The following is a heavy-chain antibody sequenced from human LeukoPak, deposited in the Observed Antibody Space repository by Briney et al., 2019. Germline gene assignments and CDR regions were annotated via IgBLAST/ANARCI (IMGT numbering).Heavy chain of an antibody. D-gene: IGHD3-22*01. CDR2: ISGSGGST. Sequence: GGSLRLSRAASGFTFSSYAMSWVRQAQGKGLEWVSAISGSGGSTYYADSVKGRFTISRDNSKNTLYLQMNSLRAEDTAVYYCAKAHYYDSSGYSDYWGQGTLVTVSS. V-gene: IGHV3-23*01. CDR1: GFTFSSYA. J-gene: IGHJ4*02. CDR3: AKAHYYDSSGYSDY.